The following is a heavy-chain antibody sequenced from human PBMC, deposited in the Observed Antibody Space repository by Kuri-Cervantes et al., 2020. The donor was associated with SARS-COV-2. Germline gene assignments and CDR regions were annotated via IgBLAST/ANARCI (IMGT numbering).Heavy chain of an antibody. J-gene: IGHJ4*02. Sequence: GGSLRLSCAASGFTFTSYIMHWVRQAPGRGLEWVAVISYDGNNKYYADSVKGRVTISRDSSKNTLYLQMNSLKTEDTAVYYCAKVSCGGDCYVHIFDYWGQGTRVTVSS. V-gene: IGHV3-30-3*01. CDR3: AKVSCGGDCYVHIFDY. CDR2: ISYDGNNK. CDR1: GFTFTSYI. D-gene: IGHD2-21*02.